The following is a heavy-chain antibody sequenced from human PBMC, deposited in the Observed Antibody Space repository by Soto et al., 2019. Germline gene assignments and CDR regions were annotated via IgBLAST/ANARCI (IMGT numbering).Heavy chain of an antibody. V-gene: IGHV4-39*02. CDR3: ARDKITGLFDY. D-gene: IGHD2-8*02. CDR2: IYYSGST. CDR1: GGSISSSSYY. J-gene: IGHJ4*01. Sequence: ETLSLTCSVSGGSISSSSYYWGWIRQPPGKGLEWIGSIYYSGSTYYNPSLKSRVTISVDTSKNQFSLKLTSVTAADTAVYYCARDKITGLFDYWGHGTLVTVSS.